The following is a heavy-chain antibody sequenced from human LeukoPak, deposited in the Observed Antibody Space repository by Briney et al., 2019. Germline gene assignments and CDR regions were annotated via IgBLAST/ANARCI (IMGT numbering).Heavy chain of an antibody. V-gene: IGHV1-8*03. D-gene: IGHD5-24*01. CDR2: MNPNSGNT. Sequence: ASVKVSCKASGYTFTSYDINWVRQATGQGREWMGWMNPNSGNTGYAQMFQGRVTITRNTYISTAYMELSSLRAEDSAVYYCASGRDGDLGYWGQGTLVTVSS. J-gene: IGHJ4*02. CDR1: GYTFTSYD. CDR3: ASGRDGDLGY.